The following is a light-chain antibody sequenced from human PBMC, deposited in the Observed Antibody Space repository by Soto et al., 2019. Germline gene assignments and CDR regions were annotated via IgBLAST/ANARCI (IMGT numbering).Light chain of an antibody. J-gene: IGKJ1*01. CDR2: AAS. Sequence: DIQLTQSPSSLSASVGDRVTITCRASQRMSSYLNWYQQKPGKAPKLLIYAASSLQSGVPSRFSGSGSATHFSLTISSLQPEDFATYYCQPSYTTPTWTFGQGTKMEMK. CDR1: QRMSSY. V-gene: IGKV1-39*01. CDR3: QPSYTTPTWT.